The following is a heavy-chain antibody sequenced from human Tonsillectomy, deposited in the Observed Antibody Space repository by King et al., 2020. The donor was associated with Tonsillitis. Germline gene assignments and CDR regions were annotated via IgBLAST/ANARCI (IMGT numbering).Heavy chain of an antibody. CDR3: ASLPVGTIDYYYYYGMDV. V-gene: IGHV3-21*01. J-gene: IGHJ6*02. Sequence: VQLVESGGGLVKPGGSLRLSCAASGFTFSTSSMNWVRQALGKGLEWVSSISSNSSYMYYADSVKGRFTISRDNAKNSLYLQMNSPRAEDTAVYYCASLPVGTIDYYYYYGMDVWGQGTTVTVSS. D-gene: IGHD1-26*01. CDR2: ISSNSSYM. CDR1: GFTFSTSS.